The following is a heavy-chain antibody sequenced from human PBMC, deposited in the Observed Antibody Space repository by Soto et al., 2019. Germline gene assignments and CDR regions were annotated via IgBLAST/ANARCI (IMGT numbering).Heavy chain of an antibody. J-gene: IGHJ4*02. CDR3: ARHTFGDYYDY. D-gene: IGHD3-10*01. CDR2: IYPDDSDT. Sequence: EVQLVQSGAEVKKPGESLKISCKGSGYSSTNYWISWVRQMPGKGLEWMGIIYPDDSDTRYSPSFQGHVTISADKSTNTAYLQWSSLKASDTAIYYCARHTFGDYYDYWGQGTLVTVSS. V-gene: IGHV5-51*01. CDR1: GYSSTNYW.